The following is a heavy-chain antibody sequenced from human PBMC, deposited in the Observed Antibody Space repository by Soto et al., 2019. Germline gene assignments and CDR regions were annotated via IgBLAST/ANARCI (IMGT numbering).Heavy chain of an antibody. J-gene: IGHJ4*02. Sequence: SETLSLTCTVSGASISSGEYFWSWSRQSPGKGLQWIGYIYDSGSSYYNPSLKSRVTMSVDTSKNQFSLKLSSVTAADTAVYYCARVKRYISGPKNFDYWGQGTLVTVSS. D-gene: IGHD1-26*01. CDR2: IYDSGSS. V-gene: IGHV4-30-4*01. CDR1: GASISSGEYF. CDR3: ARVKRYISGPKNFDY.